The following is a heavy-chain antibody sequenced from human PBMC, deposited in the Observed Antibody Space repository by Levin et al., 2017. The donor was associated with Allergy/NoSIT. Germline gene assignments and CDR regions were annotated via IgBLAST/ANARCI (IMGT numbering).Heavy chain of an antibody. J-gene: IGHJ3*02. CDR2: IYYSGST. CDR3: ARPRGRSYYYGSGSYYMDAFDI. D-gene: IGHD3-10*01. CDR1: GGSIRSSSYY. Sequence: SQTLSLPCTVSGGSIRSSSYYWGWIRQPPGKGLEWIGSIYYSGSTYYNPSLKSRVTISVDTSKNQFSLKLSSVTAADTAVYYCARPRGRSYYYGSGSYYMDAFDIWGQGTMVTVSS. V-gene: IGHV4-39*01.